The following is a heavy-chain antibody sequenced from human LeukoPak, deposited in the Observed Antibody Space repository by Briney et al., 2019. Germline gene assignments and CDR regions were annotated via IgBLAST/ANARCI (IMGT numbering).Heavy chain of an antibody. J-gene: IGHJ4*02. Sequence: SETLSLTCAVSGDSITSYYWTWIRQPPGKGLEWIGYIYYNERTSYNPSLKSRVTVSADTSKNQFSLKLISVTAADTAVYYCARSHLRLGESSWGQGTLVTVSS. D-gene: IGHD3-16*02. CDR1: GDSITSYY. CDR3: ARSHLRLGESS. CDR2: IYYNERT. V-gene: IGHV4-59*01.